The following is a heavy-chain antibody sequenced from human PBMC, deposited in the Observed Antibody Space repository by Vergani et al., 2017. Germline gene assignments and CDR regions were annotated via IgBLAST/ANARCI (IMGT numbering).Heavy chain of an antibody. CDR1: GFTFSSYA. V-gene: IGHV3-23*01. D-gene: IGHD6-19*01. CDR3: AKEGIAVAGHRNXFDP. J-gene: IGHJ5*02. Sequence: EVQLLESGGGLVQPGGSLRLSCAASGFTFSSYAMSWVRQAPGKGLEWVSAISGSGGSTYYADSVKGRFTISRDNSKNTLYLQMNSLRAEDTAVYYCAKEGIAVAGHRNXFDPWGQGTLVTVSS. CDR2: ISGSGGST.